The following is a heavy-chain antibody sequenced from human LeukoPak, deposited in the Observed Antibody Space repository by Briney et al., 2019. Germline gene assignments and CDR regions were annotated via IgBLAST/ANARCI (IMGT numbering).Heavy chain of an antibody. V-gene: IGHV3-23*01. CDR1: GFIFSSYA. CDR3: AKGYSYGSGRWNGFDI. D-gene: IGHD6-25*01. J-gene: IGHJ3*02. CDR2: ISGSGGST. Sequence: GGSLRLSCAASGFIFSSYAMSWVRQAPGKGLEWVSVISGSGGSTYYADSVKGRFTISRDNSKNTLSLQMNSLSAEDTAVYYCAKGYSYGSGRWNGFDIWGQGTMVTVSS.